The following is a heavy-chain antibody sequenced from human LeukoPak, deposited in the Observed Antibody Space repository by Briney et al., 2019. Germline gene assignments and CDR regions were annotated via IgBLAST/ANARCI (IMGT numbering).Heavy chain of an antibody. J-gene: IGHJ4*02. CDR3: ARGSYYGSGSYYSGDYFDY. V-gene: IGHV4-34*01. D-gene: IGHD3-10*01. Sequence: KPSETPSLICAVYGGSFSGYYWSWIRQPPGKGLEWIGEINHSGSTNYNPSLKSRVTISVDTSKNQFSLKLSSVTAADTAVYYCARGSYYGSGSYYSGDYFDYWGQGTLVTVSS. CDR1: GGSFSGYY. CDR2: INHSGST.